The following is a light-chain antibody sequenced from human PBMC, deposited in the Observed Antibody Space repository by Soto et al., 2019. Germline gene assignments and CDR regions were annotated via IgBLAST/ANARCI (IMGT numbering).Light chain of an antibody. CDR2: DVS. J-gene: IGLJ1*01. CDR3: SSYTTASTLYV. CDR1: SSDVAAYNH. Sequence: QSALTQPASVSGSLGQSITISCTGTSSDVAAYNHVSWYQQHPGKAPKLMIYDVSNRPSGVSNRFSGSKSGNTASLTISGLQAEDEAHYYCSSYTTASTLYVFGVGTKLTVL. V-gene: IGLV2-14*01.